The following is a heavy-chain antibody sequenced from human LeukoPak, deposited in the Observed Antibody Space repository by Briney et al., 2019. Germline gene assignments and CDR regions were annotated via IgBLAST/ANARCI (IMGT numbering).Heavy chain of an antibody. V-gene: IGHV4-39*07. D-gene: IGHD6-13*01. CDR2: IYYSGST. CDR1: GGSISSSSYY. J-gene: IGHJ6*03. Sequence: SETLSLTCTVSGGSISSSSYYWGWLRQPPGTGLEWIGSIYYSGSTYYNPSLKSRVTISVDTSKNQFSLKLSSVTAADTAVYYCAREYSSSWYPPYYYYYYYMDVWGKGTTVTVSS. CDR3: AREYSSSWYPPYYYYYYYMDV.